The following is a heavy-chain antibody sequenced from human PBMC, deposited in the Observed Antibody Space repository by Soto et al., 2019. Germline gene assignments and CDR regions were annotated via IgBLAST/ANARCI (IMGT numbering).Heavy chain of an antibody. D-gene: IGHD6-19*01. Sequence: SVKVSCKASGGTFSSYAISWVRQAPGQGLEWMGGIVPIFGTANYAQKFQGRVTITADESTSTAYMELSSLRSEDTAVYYCARDPADIAVAGTSSDYWGQGTLVTVS. J-gene: IGHJ4*02. CDR3: ARDPADIAVAGTSSDY. CDR1: GGTFSSYA. CDR2: IVPIFGTA. V-gene: IGHV1-69*13.